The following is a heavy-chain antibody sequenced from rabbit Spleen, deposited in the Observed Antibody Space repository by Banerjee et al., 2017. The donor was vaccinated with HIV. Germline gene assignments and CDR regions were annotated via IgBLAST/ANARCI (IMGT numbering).Heavy chain of an antibody. CDR2: IYGGTIGAT. Sequence: QSLEESGGDLVKPGASLTLTCTASGFSFNVNYYMCWVRQAPGKGLEWLACIYGGTIGATYYASWAKGRLTISKASSTTVTLQMTSLTAADTATYFCARDGAGGSYFALWGPGTLVTVS. V-gene: IGHV1S40*01. J-gene: IGHJ4*01. D-gene: IGHD8-1*01. CDR3: ARDGAGGSYFAL. CDR1: GFSFNVNYY.